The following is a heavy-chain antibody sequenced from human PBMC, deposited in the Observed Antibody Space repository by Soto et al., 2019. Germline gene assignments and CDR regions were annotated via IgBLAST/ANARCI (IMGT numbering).Heavy chain of an antibody. J-gene: IGHJ6*02. D-gene: IGHD3-3*01. CDR1: GYTFTNYA. Sequence: ASVKVSCKASGYTFTNYAMHWVRQAPGQRLEWMGWINAGNGNTKYSQKFQGRVTITRDTSASTAYMELSSLRSEDTAVYYCARELDFWSGPRYGMDVWGQGTTVTVSS. CDR2: INAGNGNT. CDR3: ARELDFWSGPRYGMDV. V-gene: IGHV1-3*01.